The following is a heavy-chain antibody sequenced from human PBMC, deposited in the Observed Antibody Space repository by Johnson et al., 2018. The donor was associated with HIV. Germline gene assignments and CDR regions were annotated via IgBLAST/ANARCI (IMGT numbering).Heavy chain of an antibody. D-gene: IGHD3-3*01. Sequence: MQLVESGGTLVQPGGSLRLSCVASGFTFSDYWMSWVRQAPGKGLEWVANIKQDGSDKYYADSVKGRFTISRDNSKNTLYLQMNSLRAEDTAVYYCASAGRNFWSGYDAFDIWGQGTMVTVSS. CDR3: ASAGRNFWSGYDAFDI. CDR2: IKQDGSDK. V-gene: IGHV3-7*05. J-gene: IGHJ3*02. CDR1: GFTFSDYW.